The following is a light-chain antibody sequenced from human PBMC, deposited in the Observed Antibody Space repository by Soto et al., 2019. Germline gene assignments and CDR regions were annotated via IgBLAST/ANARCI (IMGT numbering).Light chain of an antibody. CDR2: GAS. Sequence: EIVLTQSPGTLSLSPGERATLSCRASQSVSSSYLAWYQQTPGPAPSLLIYGASSRTSSIPNRFSGRGSGTDFTLTSSRLEPEDFAVYYWQHYGSSFTFGQGTRLEIK. CDR3: QHYGSSFT. V-gene: IGKV3-20*01. J-gene: IGKJ5*01. CDR1: QSVSSSY.